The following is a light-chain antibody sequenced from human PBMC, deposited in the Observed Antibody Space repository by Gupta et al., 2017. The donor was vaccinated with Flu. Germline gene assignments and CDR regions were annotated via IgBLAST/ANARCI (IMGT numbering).Light chain of an antibody. CDR3: QAWDASTRV. CDR1: SLEDKF. V-gene: IGLV3-1*01. J-gene: IGLJ1*01. Sequence: SYQLTQPPSLSVSPGQTASITCTGDSLEDKFVCWYRQKAGQSPVMVISQDRKRPSGIPERFSGSNSGNTATLTISGAQAMDEADYYCQAWDASTRVFGTGTKVIVL. CDR2: QDR.